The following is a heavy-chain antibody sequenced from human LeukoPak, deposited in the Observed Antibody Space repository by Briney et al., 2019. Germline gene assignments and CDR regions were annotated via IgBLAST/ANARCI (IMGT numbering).Heavy chain of an antibody. V-gene: IGHV4-39*07. D-gene: IGHD3-22*01. CDR2: IYYSGST. CDR3: ARVVRARDSSGSFDY. J-gene: IGHJ4*02. CDR1: GGSISSSSYY. Sequence: SETLSLTFTVSGGSISSSSYYWGWIRPPPGKGLEWIGRIYYSGSTYYNPSLKSRVTISVDTSKNQFSLKLSSVTAADTAVYYCARVVRARDSSGSFDYWGQGTLVTVSS.